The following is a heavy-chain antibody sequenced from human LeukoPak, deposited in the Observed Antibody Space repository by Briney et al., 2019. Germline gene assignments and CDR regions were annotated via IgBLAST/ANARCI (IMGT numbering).Heavy chain of an antibody. Sequence: GGSLRLSCAASGFTFSTYAMSWVRQAPGKGLEWVSAISGSGGSTYYADSVKGRFTISRDNSKNTLYLQMNSLRAEDTAVYYCAKRWELRRGAFDIWGQGTMVTVSS. CDR3: AKRWELRRGAFDI. CDR1: GFTFSTYA. J-gene: IGHJ3*02. V-gene: IGHV3-23*01. D-gene: IGHD1-26*01. CDR2: ISGSGGST.